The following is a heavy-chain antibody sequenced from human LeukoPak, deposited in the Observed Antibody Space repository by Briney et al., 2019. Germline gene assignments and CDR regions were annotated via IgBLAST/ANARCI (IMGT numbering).Heavy chain of an antibody. Sequence: GGSLRLSCEASGFIFSSYNMHWVRQAPGKGLFWVAVISFDGTKKDYADSVKGRFTISRDNSKDTMYLQMNSLRSDDTAIYYCVREYTTPGYWGQGTLVTVSS. V-gene: IGHV3-30-3*01. CDR1: GFIFSSYN. CDR2: ISFDGTKK. J-gene: IGHJ4*02. CDR3: VREYTTPGY. D-gene: IGHD2-2*02.